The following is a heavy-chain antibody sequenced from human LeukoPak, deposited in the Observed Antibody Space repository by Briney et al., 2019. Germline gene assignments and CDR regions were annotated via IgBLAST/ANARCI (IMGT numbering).Heavy chain of an antibody. V-gene: IGHV3-23*01. J-gene: IGHJ4*02. Sequence: GGSLRLSCAASGFTFSSYTMSWVRQAPGKGLEWVSGISAGGGNAYYADSVKGRFTISRDNIKNSLYLYLDSLRAEDTAFYYCAKAEYGGNYKPFDFWGQGTLVTVSS. CDR2: ISAGGGNA. CDR3: AKAEYGGNYKPFDF. CDR1: GFTFSSYT. D-gene: IGHD4-23*01.